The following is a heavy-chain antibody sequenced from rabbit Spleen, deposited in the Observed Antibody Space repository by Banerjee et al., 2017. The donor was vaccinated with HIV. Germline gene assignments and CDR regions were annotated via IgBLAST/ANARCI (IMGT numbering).Heavy chain of an antibody. V-gene: IGHV1S45*01. CDR2: IYSGSSGDT. CDR1: GVSFSDKDV. Sequence: QEQLEESGGGLVKPEGSLTLTCKASGVSFSDKDVMCWVRQAPGKGLEWIACIYSGSSGDTYYANWAKGRFTISKTSSTTVTLQMTSLTAADTATYFCARETSSGWGIVSFYFSLWGPGTLVTVS. CDR3: ARETSSGWGIVSFYFSL. D-gene: IGHD4-1*01. J-gene: IGHJ4*01.